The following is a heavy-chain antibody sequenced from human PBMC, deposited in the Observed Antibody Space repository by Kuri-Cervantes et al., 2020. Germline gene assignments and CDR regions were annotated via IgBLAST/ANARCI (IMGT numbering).Heavy chain of an antibody. CDR3: ASSVVVEGIDP. Sequence: AVTDSCKASGYTFTSYGISGVRQAPGQGLEWMGWISAYNGNTNYAQKLQGRVTMTTDTSTSTAYMELRSLRSDDTAVYYCASSVVVEGIDPWGQGTLVTVSS. CDR2: ISAYNGNT. V-gene: IGHV1-18*01. D-gene: IGHD2-15*01. CDR1: GYTFTSYG. J-gene: IGHJ5*02.